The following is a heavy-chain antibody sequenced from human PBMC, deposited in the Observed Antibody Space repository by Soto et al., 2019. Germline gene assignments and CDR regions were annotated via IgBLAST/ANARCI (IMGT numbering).Heavy chain of an antibody. CDR3: ARQLDYYDSSGRDY. D-gene: IGHD3-22*01. CDR2: IYIGDSDT. CDR1: GDSFTNYW. J-gene: IGHJ4*02. V-gene: IGHV5-51*01. Sequence: GESLKISCKGSGDSFTNYWIGWVRQMPGKGLEWMGMIYIGDSDTRYSPSFQGQVTISADKSISTAYLQWSSLKASDTATYYCARQLDYYDSSGRDYWGQGTLVTVSS.